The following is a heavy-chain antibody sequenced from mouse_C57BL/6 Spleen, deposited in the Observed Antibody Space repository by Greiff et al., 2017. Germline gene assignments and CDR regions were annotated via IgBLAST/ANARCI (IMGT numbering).Heavy chain of an antibody. CDR2: LYPGDGDT. CDR1: GYAFSSSC. D-gene: IGHD1-1*01. CDR3: ARGGYYGNWYFDV. V-gene: IGHV1-82*01. Sequence: QVQLQQSGPELVKPGASVKISCKASGYAFSSSCMNWVKQRPGKGLEWIGRLYPGDGDTNYNGKFKGKATLTADKSSSTAYMQLSSLTSEDSAVYFCARGGYYGNWYFDVWGTGTTVTVSS. J-gene: IGHJ1*03.